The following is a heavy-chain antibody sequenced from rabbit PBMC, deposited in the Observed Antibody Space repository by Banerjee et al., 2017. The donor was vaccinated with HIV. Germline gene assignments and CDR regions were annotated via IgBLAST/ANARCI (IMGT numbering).Heavy chain of an antibody. D-gene: IGHD2-1*01. V-gene: IGHV1S45*01. Sequence: QEQLEESGGDLVKPEGSLTLTCTASGFSFSNKYVMCWVRQAPGKGLEWIACIYTGSSGSTYYASWAKGRFTISKASSTTVTLQMTSLTAADTATYFCARNDYGDYAYYFNLWGPGTLSPS. J-gene: IGHJ4*01. CDR2: IYTGSSGST. CDR3: ARNDYGDYAYYFNL. CDR1: GFSFSNKYV.